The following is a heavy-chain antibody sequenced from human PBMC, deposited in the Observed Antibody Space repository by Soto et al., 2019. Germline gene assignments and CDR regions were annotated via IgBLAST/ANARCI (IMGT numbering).Heavy chain of an antibody. D-gene: IGHD2-21*02. CDR1: GGSISSGDYY. CDR2: IYYSGST. V-gene: IGHV4-30-4*01. Sequence: SETLSLTCTVSGGSISSGDYYWSWIRQPPGKGLEWIGYIYYSGSTYYNPSLKSRVTISVDTSKNQFSLKLSSVTAADTAVYYCARSPYCGGDCYPNWFDPWGQGTLVTVSS. J-gene: IGHJ5*02. CDR3: ARSPYCGGDCYPNWFDP.